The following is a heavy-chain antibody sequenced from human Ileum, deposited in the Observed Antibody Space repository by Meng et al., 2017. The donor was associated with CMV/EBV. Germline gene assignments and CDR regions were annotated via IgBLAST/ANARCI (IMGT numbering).Heavy chain of an antibody. Sequence: SETLSLTCAVPGGSFSGYYWSWLRQAPGKGLEWIGEITHAGVTNYNPSLKSRLTMSLDTSDNHFSLRLTSVTAADTAVYYCATGGVVPSLCCMAVWGPGTTVHVSS. CDR3: ATGGVVPSLCCMAV. CDR1: GGSFSGYY. V-gene: IGHV4-34*01. J-gene: IGHJ6*02. CDR2: ITHAGVT. D-gene: IGHD2-15*01.